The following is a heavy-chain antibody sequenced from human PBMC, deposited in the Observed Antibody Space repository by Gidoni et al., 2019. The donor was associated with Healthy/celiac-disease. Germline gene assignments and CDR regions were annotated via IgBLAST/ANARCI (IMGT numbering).Heavy chain of an antibody. CDR1: GFTFSSYA. CDR3: AKDSLYYDILTGYSKTPFDY. V-gene: IGHV3-23*01. CDR2: ISGSGGST. Sequence: EVQLLDSGGGLVQPGGSLRLSCAASGFTFSSYAMIWVRQAPGKGLEWVSAISGSGGSTYYADSVKGRFTISRDNSKNTLYLQMNSLRAEDTAVYYCAKDSLYYDILTGYSKTPFDYWGQGTLVTVSS. J-gene: IGHJ4*02. D-gene: IGHD3-9*01.